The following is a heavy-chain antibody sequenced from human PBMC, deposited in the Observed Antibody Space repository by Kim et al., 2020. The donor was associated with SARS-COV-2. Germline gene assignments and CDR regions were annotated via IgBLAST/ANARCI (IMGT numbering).Heavy chain of an antibody. D-gene: IGHD3-9*01. CDR3: AKDYTDWYGGHLDY. CDR1: GFSFSSYG. J-gene: IGHJ4*02. V-gene: IGHV3-30*18. CDR2: ISYDGRNK. Sequence: GGSLRLSCAASGFSFSSYGMHWVRQAPGKGLEWVAVISYDGRNKYYADSVKGRFTISRDNSKNTLSLRMNSLRAEDTAVYYCAKDYTDWYGGHLDYWGQGALVTVSS.